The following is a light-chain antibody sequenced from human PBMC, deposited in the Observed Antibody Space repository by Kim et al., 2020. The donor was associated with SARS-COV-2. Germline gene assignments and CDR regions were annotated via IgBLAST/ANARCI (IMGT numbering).Light chain of an antibody. Sequence: SSELTQDPAVSVALGQTVRITCQGDSLRSYYASWYQQKPGQAPVLVIYGKSSRPSGIPDRFSGSTSGNTASLTITGTQAGDEADYYCNSRDSNDNVVFGGGTQLTVL. CDR2: GKS. J-gene: IGLJ2*01. V-gene: IGLV3-19*01. CDR1: SLRSYY. CDR3: NSRDSNDNVV.